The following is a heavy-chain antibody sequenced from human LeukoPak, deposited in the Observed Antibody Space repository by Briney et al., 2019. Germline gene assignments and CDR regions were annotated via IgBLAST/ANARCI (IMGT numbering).Heavy chain of an antibody. CDR2: IYYSGST. CDR3: ARAAAGPFDY. V-gene: IGHV4-59*11. Sequence: PSETLSLTCTVSGGSISSHYWSWIRQPPGKGPEWIGYIYYSGSTNYNPSLKSRVTISVDTSKNQFSLKLSSVTAADTAVYYCARAAAGPFDYWGQGTLVTVSS. CDR1: GGSISSHY. J-gene: IGHJ4*02. D-gene: IGHD6-13*01.